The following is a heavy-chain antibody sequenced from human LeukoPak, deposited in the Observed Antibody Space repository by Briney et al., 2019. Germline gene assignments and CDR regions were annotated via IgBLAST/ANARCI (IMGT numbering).Heavy chain of an antibody. J-gene: IGHJ4*02. Sequence: QPSETLSLTCTVSGGSISSYYWSWIRQPPGKGLEWIGYIYYSGSTNYNPSLKSRVTISVDTSKNQFSLKLSSVTAADTAVYYCARQYDDFWSGYYDYWGQGTLVTVSS. D-gene: IGHD3-3*01. CDR3: ARQYDDFWSGYYDY. CDR2: IYYSGST. V-gene: IGHV4-59*01. CDR1: GGSISSYY.